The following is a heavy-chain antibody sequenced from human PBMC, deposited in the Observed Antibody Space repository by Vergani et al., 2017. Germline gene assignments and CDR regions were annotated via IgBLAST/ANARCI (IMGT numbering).Heavy chain of an antibody. CDR3: AREEEATWNY. V-gene: IGHV1-18*01. CDR1: GYSFYTYG. D-gene: IGHD5-12*01. Sequence: QVQLVQSGAEMKKPGASVKVSCKASGYSFYTYGISWVRQAPGQGLEWMGLISAYNGNTNYARKFQGRVTMTRDTSTSTDYMELRSLGTDDTAVYYCAREEEATWNYWGQGTLVTISS. J-gene: IGHJ4*02. CDR2: ISAYNGNT.